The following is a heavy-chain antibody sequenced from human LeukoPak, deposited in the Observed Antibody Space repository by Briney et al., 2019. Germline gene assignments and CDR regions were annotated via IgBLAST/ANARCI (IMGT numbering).Heavy chain of an antibody. CDR1: GYTFTSYG. CDR2: VSAYNGNT. J-gene: IGHJ3*02. V-gene: IGHV1-18*01. D-gene: IGHD2-2*01. Sequence: ASVKVSCKASGYTFTSYGISWVRQAPGQGLEWMGWVSAYNGNTNYAQKLQGRVTMTTDTSTSTAYMELRSLRSDDTAVYYCARDCSSTSCHDAFDIWGQGTMVTVSS. CDR3: ARDCSSTSCHDAFDI.